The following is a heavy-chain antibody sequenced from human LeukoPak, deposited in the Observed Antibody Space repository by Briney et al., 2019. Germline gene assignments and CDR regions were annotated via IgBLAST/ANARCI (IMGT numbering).Heavy chain of an antibody. J-gene: IGHJ6*02. D-gene: IGHD3-16*01. CDR3: ARGGGLDV. CDR1: GFTFSSYW. Sequence: GSLILSCAASGFTFSSYWMNWARQAPGKGLEWVASINHNGNVNYYVDSVKGRFTIFRDNAKNSLYLQMSNLRAEDTAVYFCARGGGLDVWGQGATVTVSS. CDR2: INHNGNVN. V-gene: IGHV3-7*03.